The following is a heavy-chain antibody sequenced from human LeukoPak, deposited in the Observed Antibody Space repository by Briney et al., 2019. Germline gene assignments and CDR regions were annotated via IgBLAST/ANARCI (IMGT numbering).Heavy chain of an antibody. Sequence: GGSLRLSCAASGFTFSSYGMHWVRQAPGKGLEWVAVISYDGSNKYYADSVKGRFTISRDNSMNTLYLQMNSLRAEDTAVYYCAKVKSVDTAISYYYYGMDVWGQGTTVTVSS. CDR2: ISYDGSNK. V-gene: IGHV3-30*18. CDR3: AKVKSVDTAISYYYYGMDV. J-gene: IGHJ6*02. D-gene: IGHD5-18*01. CDR1: GFTFSSYG.